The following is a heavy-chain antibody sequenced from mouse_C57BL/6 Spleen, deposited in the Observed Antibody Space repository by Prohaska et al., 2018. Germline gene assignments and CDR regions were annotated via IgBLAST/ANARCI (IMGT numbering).Heavy chain of an antibody. CDR3: ARQYSNIYAMDY. J-gene: IGHJ4*01. Sequence: LEWVAYISNGGGSTYYPDTVKGRFTISRDNAKNTLYLQMSRLKSEDTAMYYCARQYSNIYAMDYWGQGTSVTVSS. V-gene: IGHV5-12*01. CDR2: ISNGGGST. D-gene: IGHD2-5*01.